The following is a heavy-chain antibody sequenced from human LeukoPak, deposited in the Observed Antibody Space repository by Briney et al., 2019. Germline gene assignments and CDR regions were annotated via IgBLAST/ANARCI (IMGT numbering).Heavy chain of an antibody. CDR3: AAILHSSGYSY. D-gene: IGHD3-22*01. CDR1: GGTFSSYA. Sequence: GASVKVSCKASGGTFSSYAISWVRQAPGQGLEWMGWISAYNGNTNYAQKLQGRVTMTTDTSTSTAYMELRSLRSDDTAVYYCAAILHSSGYSYWGQGTLVTVSS. J-gene: IGHJ4*02. V-gene: IGHV1-18*01. CDR2: ISAYNGNT.